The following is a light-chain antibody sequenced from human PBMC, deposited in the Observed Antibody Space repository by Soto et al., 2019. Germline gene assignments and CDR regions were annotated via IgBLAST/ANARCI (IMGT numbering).Light chain of an antibody. V-gene: IGKV3-11*01. CDR1: QSVSSY. CDR2: DAS. CDR3: QQRSNWPLVT. J-gene: IGKJ4*01. Sequence: EIVLTPSPATLSLSPGERATLSCRASQSVSSYLAWYQQKPGQAPRLLIYDASNRATGIPARFSGSGSGTDFTLTISSLEPEDFAVYYCQQRSNWPLVTFGGGTKVDSK.